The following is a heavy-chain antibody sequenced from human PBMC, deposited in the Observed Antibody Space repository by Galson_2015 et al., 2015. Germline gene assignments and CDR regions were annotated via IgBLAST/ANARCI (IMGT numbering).Heavy chain of an antibody. Sequence: SLRLSCAGSGFDFGDLAMTWLRQAPGKGLEWVGFVRVSTFGATTEIAASVRDRFAISRNDSKSVAYLHMTSLRTEDTAVYYCARRINNYDSWGQGTRVIVSS. V-gene: IGHV3-49*03. D-gene: IGHD2/OR15-2a*01. CDR1: GFDFGDLA. CDR3: ARRINNYDS. J-gene: IGHJ4*02. CDR2: VRVSTFGATT.